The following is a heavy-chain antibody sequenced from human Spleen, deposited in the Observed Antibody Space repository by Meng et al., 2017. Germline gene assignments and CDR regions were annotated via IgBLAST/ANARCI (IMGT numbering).Heavy chain of an antibody. D-gene: IGHD6-13*01. CDR2: INPKSGDT. J-gene: IGHJ4*02. V-gene: IGHV1-2*06. CDR1: GYTFPDYW. CDR3: ARDEDISAAGKLFGDY. Sequence: LGQSWSAFTRPWASVKVSGKASGYTFPDYWLHWVRRAPGQGLEWMGRINPKSGDTHYAQRFQGRVTMTGDTSISTAYMELSGLRSDDTAMYYCARDEDISAAGKLFGDYWGQGTLVTVSS.